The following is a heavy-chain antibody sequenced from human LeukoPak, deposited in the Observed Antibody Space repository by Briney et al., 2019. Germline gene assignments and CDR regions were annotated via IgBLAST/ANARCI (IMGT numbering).Heavy chain of an antibody. D-gene: IGHD3-3*01. Sequence: SVKVSCKASGGTFSSYAISWVRQAPGQGLEWMGGIIPIFGTANYAQKFQGRVTITADESTSTAYMELSSLRSEDTAVYYCARVLARNTYYDFWSGPSDYWGQGTLVTVSS. CDR2: IIPIFGTA. CDR3: ARVLARNTYYDFWSGPSDY. J-gene: IGHJ4*02. V-gene: IGHV1-69*13. CDR1: GGTFSSYA.